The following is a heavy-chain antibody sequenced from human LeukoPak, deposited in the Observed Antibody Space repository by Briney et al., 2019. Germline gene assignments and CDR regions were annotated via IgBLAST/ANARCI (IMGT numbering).Heavy chain of an antibody. CDR2: ISSSAVII. CDR1: GFTFSTYE. V-gene: IGHV3-48*03. Sequence: GGSLRLSCAASGFTFSTYEMNWVRQAPGKGLEWISYISSSAVIIYYADSVKGRFTISRDNAQNSLYLQMNSLRAEDTAVYYCAGRYFDWLLGQEGEYDYWGQGTLVTVSS. CDR3: AGRYFDWLLGQEGEYDY. J-gene: IGHJ4*02. D-gene: IGHD3-9*01.